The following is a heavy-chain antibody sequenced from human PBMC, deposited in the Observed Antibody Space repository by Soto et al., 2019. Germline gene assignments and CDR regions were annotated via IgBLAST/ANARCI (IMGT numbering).Heavy chain of an antibody. Sequence: QVQLVQSGAEVKKPGSSVKVSCKASGGTFSSYAISWVRQAPGQGLEWMGRIIPIFGTANYAQKCQGRVTLTAEESTSTAYMELSSLRSEDTAVYYCARVLDSGGFDDAFDIWGQGTMVTVSS. D-gene: IGHD3-22*01. J-gene: IGHJ3*02. CDR2: IIPIFGTA. CDR3: ARVLDSGGFDDAFDI. V-gene: IGHV1-69*18. CDR1: GGTFSSYA.